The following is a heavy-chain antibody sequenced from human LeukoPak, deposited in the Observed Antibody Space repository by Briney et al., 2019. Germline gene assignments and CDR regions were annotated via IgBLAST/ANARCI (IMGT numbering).Heavy chain of an antibody. CDR1: GYTFTGYY. J-gene: IGHJ4*02. CDR3: ARAQGIAVAGTFDY. Sequence: ASVKVSCKASGYTFTGYYMHWARQAPGQGLEWMGWINPNSGGTNYAQKFQGRVTMTRDTSISTAYMELSRLRSDDTAVYYCARAQGIAVAGTFDYWGQGTLVTVSS. D-gene: IGHD6-19*01. CDR2: INPNSGGT. V-gene: IGHV1-2*02.